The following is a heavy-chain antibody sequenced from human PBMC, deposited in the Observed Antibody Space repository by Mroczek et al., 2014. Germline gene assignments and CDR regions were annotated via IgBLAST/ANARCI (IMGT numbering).Heavy chain of an antibody. V-gene: IGHV4-39*01. CDR1: GGSISSSSYY. Sequence: QLQQWGPGLVKPSETLSLTCTVSGGSISSSSYYWGWIRQPPGKGLEWIGSIYYSGSTYYNPSLKSRVTISVDTSKNQFSLKLSSVTAADTAVYYCARLVDRWLVPLVYWGQGTLVTVSS. CDR3: ARLVDRWLVPLVY. CDR2: IYYSGST. D-gene: IGHD6-19*01. J-gene: IGHJ4*02.